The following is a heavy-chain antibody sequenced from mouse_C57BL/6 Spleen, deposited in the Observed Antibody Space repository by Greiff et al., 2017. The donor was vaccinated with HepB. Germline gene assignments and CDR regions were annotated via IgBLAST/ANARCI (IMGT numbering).Heavy chain of an antibody. CDR2: INYDGSST. V-gene: IGHV5-16*01. D-gene: IGHD1-1*01. J-gene: IGHJ1*03. Sequence: EVKLMESEGGLVQPGSSMKLSCTAPGFTFSDYYMAWVRQVPEKGLEWVANINYDGSSTYYLDSLKSRFIISRDNAKNILYLQMSSLKSEDTATYYCARDLGTVVPYWYFDVWGTGTTVTVSS. CDR3: ARDLGTVVPYWYFDV. CDR1: GFTFSDYY.